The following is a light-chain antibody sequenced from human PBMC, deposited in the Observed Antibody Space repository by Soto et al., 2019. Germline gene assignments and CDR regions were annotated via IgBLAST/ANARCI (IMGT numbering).Light chain of an antibody. CDR1: QGIRHY. CDR2: EAS. CDR3: QQLNIYPFT. Sequence: DIQMTQSPSSLSASVGDRVTITCRASQGIRHYLAWYQQKPGKVPKLLIYEASNLQSGVPSRFSGSGSGTDFTLTISSLQPEDFATYYCQQLNIYPFTFGQGTRLEIK. V-gene: IGKV1-27*01. J-gene: IGKJ5*01.